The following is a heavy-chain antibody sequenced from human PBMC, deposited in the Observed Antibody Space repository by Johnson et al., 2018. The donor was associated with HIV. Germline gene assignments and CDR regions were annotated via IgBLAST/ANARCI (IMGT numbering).Heavy chain of an antibody. CDR3: AREISRYYYDYAAFDL. CDR2: HGRGT. Sequence: QVQLVESGGGVVQPGGPLRLSCAASGFTFRTNGMHWVRQAPGKGLEWVHGRGTYYADSVKGRFIISRDNSKNTLYLQMNSLRADDTALYYCAREISRYYYDYAAFDLWGQGTTVTVSS. J-gene: IGHJ3*01. CDR1: GFTFRTNG. D-gene: IGHD3-22*01. V-gene: IGHV3-33*04.